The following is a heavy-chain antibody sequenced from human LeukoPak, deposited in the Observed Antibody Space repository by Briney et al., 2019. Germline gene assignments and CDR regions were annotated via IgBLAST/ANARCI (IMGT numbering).Heavy chain of an antibody. CDR1: GFTFTNAW. CDR2: IKSKTEGETA. Sequence: GGSLRLSCAASGFTFTNAWMSWVRQAPGKGLEWVGRIKSKTEGETADYAAPVKGRSTISRDDSKNTLYLHMNSLKTEDTAVYYCTTVYCSSTSCAMSGNYWGQGTLVTVSS. CDR3: TTVYCSSTSCAMSGNY. D-gene: IGHD2-2*01. J-gene: IGHJ4*02. V-gene: IGHV3-15*01.